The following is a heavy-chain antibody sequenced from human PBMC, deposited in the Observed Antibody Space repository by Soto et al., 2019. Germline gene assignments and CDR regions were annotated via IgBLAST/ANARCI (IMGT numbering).Heavy chain of an antibody. CDR2: TYYRSRWYN. V-gene: IGHV6-1*01. J-gene: IGHJ6*04. Sequence: SQTLSLTCAISGDSVSSNSAAWNWIRLSPSRGLEWLARTYYRSRWYNDYAVAVRSRITVNAGSSKNQFSLQLTSVTPDDTAIYYFAGTTSHQWLYMDFRGRGIMVSVSS. CDR1: GDSVSSNSAA. D-gene: IGHD6-19*01. CDR3: AGTTSHQWLYMDF.